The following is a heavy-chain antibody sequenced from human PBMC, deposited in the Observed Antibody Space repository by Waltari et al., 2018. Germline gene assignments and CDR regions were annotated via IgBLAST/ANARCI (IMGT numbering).Heavy chain of an antibody. J-gene: IGHJ6*02. V-gene: IGHV1-69*01. CDR1: GGTFSSYA. CDR3: ARERKDSSGVYYYYGMDV. Sequence: QVQLVQSGAEVKKPGSSVKVSCKASGGTFSSYAISWVRKAPGQELEWMGGIIPIFGTANYAQKFQGRVTITADESTSTAYMELSSLRSEDTAVYYCARERKDSSGVYYYYGMDVWGQGTTVTVSS. CDR2: IIPIFGTA. D-gene: IGHD3-22*01.